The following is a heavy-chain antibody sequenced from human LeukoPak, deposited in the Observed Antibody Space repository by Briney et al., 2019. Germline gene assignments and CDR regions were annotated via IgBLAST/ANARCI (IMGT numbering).Heavy chain of an antibody. Sequence: ASVKVSCKASGYTFTSYYTHWVRQAPGQGLEWMGIINPSGGSTSYAQKFQGRVTMTRDMATSTVYMELSSLRSEDTAVYYCAKVVGYYDSRGYCEYFQHWGQGTLVTVSS. CDR2: INPSGGST. J-gene: IGHJ1*01. CDR3: AKVVGYYDSRGYCEYFQH. CDR1: GYTFTSYY. D-gene: IGHD3-22*01. V-gene: IGHV1-46*01.